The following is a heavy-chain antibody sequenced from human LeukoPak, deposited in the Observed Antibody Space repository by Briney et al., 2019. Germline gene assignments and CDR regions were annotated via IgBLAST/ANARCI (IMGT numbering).Heavy chain of an antibody. V-gene: IGHV1-18*01. Sequence: GASVTVSCKASGYTFTIYGISWVRQAPGQGLEWMGWISAYNGNTNYAQKLQGRVTMTTDTSTSTAYMELRSLRSDDTAVYYCAREVKVVVASYYYFDYWGQGTLVTVSS. CDR2: ISAYNGNT. D-gene: IGHD2-15*01. CDR3: AREVKVVVASYYYFDY. CDR1: GYTFTIYG. J-gene: IGHJ4*02.